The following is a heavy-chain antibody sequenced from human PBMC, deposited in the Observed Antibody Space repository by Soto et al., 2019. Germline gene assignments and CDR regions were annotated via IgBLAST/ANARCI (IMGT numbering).Heavy chain of an antibody. CDR3: ARSKGPGYPPDDALLF. D-gene: IGHD6-25*01. CDR1: GFTFSSYS. CDR2: ISSSSSYI. J-gene: IGHJ4*02. Sequence: GALRLSCAASGFTFSSYSMNWVRQAPGKGLEWVSSISSSSSYIYYADSVKGRFTISRDNAKNSLYLQMNSLRASDTAMYYCARSKGPGYPPDDALLFWGQGTLVTVSS. V-gene: IGHV3-21*04.